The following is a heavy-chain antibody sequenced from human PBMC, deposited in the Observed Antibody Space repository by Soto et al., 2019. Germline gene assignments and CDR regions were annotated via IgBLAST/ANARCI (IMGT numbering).Heavy chain of an antibody. CDR2: ISGSGGST. D-gene: IGHD2-15*01. CDR3: AKRRGAGGHFDY. V-gene: IGHV3-23*01. CDR1: GFTFSSYA. J-gene: IGHJ4*02. Sequence: GGSLRLSCAASGFTFSSYAMSWVRQAPGKGLEWVSAISGSGGSTYYADSVKGRFTISRDNSKNTLYLQMNSLTAEDTAVYFCAKRRGAGGHFDYWGQGALVTVSS.